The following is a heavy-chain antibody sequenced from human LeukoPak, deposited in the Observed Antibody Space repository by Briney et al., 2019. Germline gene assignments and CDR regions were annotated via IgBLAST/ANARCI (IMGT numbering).Heavy chain of an antibody. V-gene: IGHV3-21*06. Sequence: GGSLRLSCAASGFTFDNYSMNWVRQAPGKGLEWVSSISSSGFLRYYADSLKGRFTISRDNTKNSLYLQMDSLRAEDTAIYYCAIAGFAVGATRFFDYWGQGTLVTISS. D-gene: IGHD1-26*01. CDR2: ISSSGFLR. J-gene: IGHJ4*02. CDR3: AIAGFAVGATRFFDY. CDR1: GFTFDNYS.